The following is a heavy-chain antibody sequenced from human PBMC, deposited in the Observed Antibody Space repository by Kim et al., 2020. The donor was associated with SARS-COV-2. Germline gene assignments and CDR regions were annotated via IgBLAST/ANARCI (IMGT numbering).Heavy chain of an antibody. Sequence: SETLSLTCTVSGGSISSSSYYWGWIRQPPGKGLEWIGSIYYSGSTYYNPSLKSRVTISVDTSKNQFSLKLSSVTAADTAVYYCARHMIMITLGWFDPWGQGTLVTVSS. CDR1: GGSISSSSYY. D-gene: IGHD3-16*01. CDR2: IYYSGST. V-gene: IGHV4-39*01. CDR3: ARHMIMITLGWFDP. J-gene: IGHJ5*02.